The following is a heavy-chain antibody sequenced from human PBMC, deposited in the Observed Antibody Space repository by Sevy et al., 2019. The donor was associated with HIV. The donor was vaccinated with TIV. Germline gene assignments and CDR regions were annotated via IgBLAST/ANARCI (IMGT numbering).Heavy chain of an antibody. D-gene: IGHD6-13*01. CDR3: TRDLAYSSPKSNESFQH. V-gene: IGHV3-49*03. Sequence: GGSLRLSCTASGFTFGDYAMSWFRQAPGKGLEWVGFIRSKAYGGTTEYAASVKGRFTISRDDSKSIAYLQMNSLKTEDTAVYYCTRDLAYSSPKSNESFQHWGQGTLVTVSS. J-gene: IGHJ1*01. CDR1: GFTFGDYA. CDR2: IRSKAYGGTT.